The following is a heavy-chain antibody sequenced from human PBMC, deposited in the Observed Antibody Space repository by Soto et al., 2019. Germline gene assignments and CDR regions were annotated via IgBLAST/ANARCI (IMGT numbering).Heavy chain of an antibody. CDR3: ARDRRYCSSTSCPSYYYGMDV. Sequence: SETLSLTCTVSGGSISSGDYYWSWIRQHPGKGLEWIGYIYYSGSTYYNPSLKSRVTISVDTSKNQFSLKLSSVTAADTAVYYCARDRRYCSSTSCPSYYYGMDVWGQGTTVTVSS. D-gene: IGHD2-2*01. CDR1: GGSISSGDYY. V-gene: IGHV4-31*03. CDR2: IYYSGST. J-gene: IGHJ6*02.